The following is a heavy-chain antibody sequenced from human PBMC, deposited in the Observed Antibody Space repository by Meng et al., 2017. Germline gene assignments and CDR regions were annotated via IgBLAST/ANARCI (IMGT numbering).Heavy chain of an antibody. J-gene: IGHJ4*02. CDR3: ARDRIVATTLGRGYYFDY. CDR1: GYTYTSYA. Sequence: QVPLGECGAEVKKPGGSVKVSCKASGYTYTSYAMHWVRQAPGQRLEWMGWINAGNGNKKYSQKFQGRVTITRDTSASTAYMELSSLRSEDTAVYYCARDRIVATTLGRGYYFDYWGQGTLVTVSS. V-gene: IGHV1-3*01. CDR2: INAGNGNK. D-gene: IGHD5-12*01.